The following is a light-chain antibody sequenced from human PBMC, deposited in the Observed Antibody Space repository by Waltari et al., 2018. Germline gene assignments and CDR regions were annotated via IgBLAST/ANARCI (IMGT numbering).Light chain of an antibody. CDR1: SRDVGGYKY. Sequence: QSALTQPRSVSGSPGQAVTISCTGTSRDVGGYKYVSWYQQHTSKAPKLLIYDVNERPSVVPHRFSGSKSGDTASLTRSGLQAEDEADYYCCSYAGAYIFGVFGTGTKATVL. CDR3: CSYAGAYIFGV. CDR2: DVN. V-gene: IGLV2-11*01. J-gene: IGLJ1*01.